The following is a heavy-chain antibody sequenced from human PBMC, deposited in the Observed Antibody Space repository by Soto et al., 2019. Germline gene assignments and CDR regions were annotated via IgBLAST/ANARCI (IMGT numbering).Heavy chain of an antibody. J-gene: IGHJ4*02. CDR1: GGSFSSYS. V-gene: IGHV1-69*13. D-gene: IGHD6-6*01. CDR2: IIPIFGTP. Sequence: SVKVSCKASGGSFSSYSISWVRQAPGQGLEWMGGIIPIFGTPSYAQKFQGRVTITADESTSTAYMELSSLRSEDTAVYYCAREYRSSSGRFDNWGQGTLVTVSS. CDR3: AREYRSSSGRFDN.